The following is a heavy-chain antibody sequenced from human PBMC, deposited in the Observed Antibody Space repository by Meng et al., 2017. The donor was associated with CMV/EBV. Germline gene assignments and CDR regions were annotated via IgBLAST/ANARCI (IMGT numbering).Heavy chain of an antibody. CDR2: INWNSGDI. CDR1: GFTFDDYA. CDR3: AKDIRGYWYSLEY. V-gene: IGHV3-9*01. D-gene: IGHD2-2*03. Sequence: LSLTCAASGFTFDDYAMHWVRQASGKGLEWVSGINWNSGDIGYADSVKGRFTISRDNAKNSLYLQMNSLRDEDTALYYCAKDIRGYWYSLEYWGQGTLVTVSS. J-gene: IGHJ4*02.